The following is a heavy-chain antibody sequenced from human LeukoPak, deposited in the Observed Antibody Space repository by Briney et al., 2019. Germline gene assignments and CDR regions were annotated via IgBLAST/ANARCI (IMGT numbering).Heavy chain of an antibody. CDR3: ASTYQDIVVVPAARNDPRVNWFDP. J-gene: IGHJ5*02. D-gene: IGHD2-2*01. Sequence: PSETLSLTCTVSGGSISSYYWSWIRQPAGKGLEWIGRIYTSGSTNYNPSLKSRVTMSVDTSKNQFSLKLSSVTAADTAVYYCASTYQDIVVVPAARNDPRVNWFDPWGQGTLVTVSS. CDR1: GGSISSYY. CDR2: IYTSGST. V-gene: IGHV4-4*07.